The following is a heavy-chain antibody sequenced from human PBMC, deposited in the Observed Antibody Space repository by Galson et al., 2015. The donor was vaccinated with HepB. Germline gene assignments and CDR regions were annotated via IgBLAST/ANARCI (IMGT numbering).Heavy chain of an antibody. J-gene: IGHJ4*02. V-gene: IGHV3-15*07. CDR2: IKSKTDGGTT. CDR3: TTDLPYYYDSSGYYYVEGAAPGDY. D-gene: IGHD3-22*01. CDR1: GFTFSNAW. Sequence: SLRLSCAASGFTFSNAWMNWVRQAPGKGLEWVGRIKSKTDGGTTDYAAPVKGRFTISRDDSKNTLYLQMNSLKTEDTAVYYCTTDLPYYYDSSGYYYVEGAAPGDYWGQGTLVTVSS.